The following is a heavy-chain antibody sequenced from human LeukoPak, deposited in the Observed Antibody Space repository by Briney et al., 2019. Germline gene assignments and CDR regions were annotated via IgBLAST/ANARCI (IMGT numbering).Heavy chain of an antibody. D-gene: IGHD3/OR15-3a*01. CDR3: AREYNFWNDFIGNRGPYYYGLDV. CDR2: VHHSGST. J-gene: IGHJ6*02. Sequence: SETLSLTCAVSGASINSHNWWNWVRQSPGKGLEWIGEVHHSGSTNYNPSLASRVTISVDETRNHFSLKLNSVTAADTAVYYCAREYNFWNDFIGNRGPYYYGLDVWGQGTTVTVSS. V-gene: IGHV4-4*02. CDR1: GASINSHNW.